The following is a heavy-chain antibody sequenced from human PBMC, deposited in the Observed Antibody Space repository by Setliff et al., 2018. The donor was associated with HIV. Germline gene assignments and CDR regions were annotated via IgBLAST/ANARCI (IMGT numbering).Heavy chain of an antibody. V-gene: IGHV4-39*07. CDR1: GGSISSGSYY. D-gene: IGHD3-22*01. Sequence: LSLTCTVSGGSISSGSYYWSWIRQPPGKGLEWIGSIFYSGRTTYNPSLRSRVTISVDTSKNQFSLKLNSVTTADTAVYYCARSRTSSGYYGVTGYGMDVWGQGTTVTVSS. CDR3: ARSRTSSGYYGVTGYGMDV. CDR2: IFYSGRT. J-gene: IGHJ6*02.